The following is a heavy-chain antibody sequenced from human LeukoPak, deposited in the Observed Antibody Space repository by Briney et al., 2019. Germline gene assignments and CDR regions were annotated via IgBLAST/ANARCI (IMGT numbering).Heavy chain of an antibody. CDR3: ARDGGGWFDP. CDR2: IWYDGSNK. Sequence: GRSPRLSCAASGFTFRNYGMHWVRQAPGKGLEWVAVIWYDGSNKYYADSVKGRFTISRDNSKNTVYLQMNSLRVEDTAVYYCARDGGGWFDPWGQGTLVIVSS. J-gene: IGHJ5*02. V-gene: IGHV3-33*01. CDR1: GFTFRNYG. D-gene: IGHD2-15*01.